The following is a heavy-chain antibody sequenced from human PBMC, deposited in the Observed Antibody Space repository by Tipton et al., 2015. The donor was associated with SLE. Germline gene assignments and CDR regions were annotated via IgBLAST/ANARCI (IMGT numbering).Heavy chain of an antibody. J-gene: IGHJ4*02. D-gene: IGHD1-20*01. V-gene: IGHV4-4*08. Sequence: TLSLTCTVSGDSFIDSHWRWLRQFPGKRLEWIGFISPTGTTNSNPSLKSRVTFSVDTSNKQFSLKLTSVTAADTAVYYCARGYNWPDIWGRGSLVTVSS. CDR2: ISPTGTT. CDR3: ARGYNWPDI. CDR1: GDSFIDSH.